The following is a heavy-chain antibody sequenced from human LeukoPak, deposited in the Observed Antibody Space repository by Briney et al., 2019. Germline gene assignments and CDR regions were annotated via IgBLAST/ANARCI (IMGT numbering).Heavy chain of an antibody. CDR1: GYSITSGYY. V-gene: IGHV4-38-2*02. CDR3: AKHSGREKDYYYYYMDV. CDR2: IYHSGDT. Sequence: SETLSLTCIVSGYSITSGYYWGWIRQPPGKGLEWIGSIYHSGDTYYNPSLKSRVTISVDTSKNQFSLKLDSVTAADTAVYYCAKHSGREKDYYYYYMDVWGKGTTVTISS. D-gene: IGHD6-25*01. J-gene: IGHJ6*03.